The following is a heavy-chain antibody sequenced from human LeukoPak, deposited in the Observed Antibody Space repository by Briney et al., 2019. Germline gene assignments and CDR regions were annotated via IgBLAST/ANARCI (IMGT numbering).Heavy chain of an antibody. J-gene: IGHJ6*03. CDR1: GGSFSCYH. V-gene: IGHV4-34*01. CDR3: ARGRHDITMIVVVMTSVSYYLDV. CDR2: INPSGST. D-gene: IGHD3-22*01. Sequence: SETLSLTCAVYGGSFSCYHWTWIRQSPGKGLEWIGDINPSGSTYYNPSLKSRLTISVDTSKNQFSLKLRSVTAADTAVYYCARGRHDITMIVVVMTSVSYYLDVWGKGTTVTVS.